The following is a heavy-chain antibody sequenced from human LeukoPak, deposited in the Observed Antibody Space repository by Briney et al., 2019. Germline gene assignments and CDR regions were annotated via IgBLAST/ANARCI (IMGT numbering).Heavy chain of an antibody. CDR2: IYPGDSDT. CDR3: ARGSPCSSTSCAETNWFDP. D-gene: IGHD2-2*01. Sequence: AGESLKISCKGSGYSFTSYWIGWVRQMPGKGLEWMGIIYPGDSDTRYSPSFQGQVTISADKSISTAYLQWSSLKASDTAMYYCARGSPCSSTSCAETNWFDPWGQGTLVTVSS. CDR1: GYSFTSYW. V-gene: IGHV5-51*01. J-gene: IGHJ5*02.